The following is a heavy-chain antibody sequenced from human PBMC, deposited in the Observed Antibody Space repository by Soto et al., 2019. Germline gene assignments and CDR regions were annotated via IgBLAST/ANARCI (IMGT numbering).Heavy chain of an antibody. D-gene: IGHD3-10*01. CDR1: GGTFSSYA. CDR3: ARDTPTVRGVT. CDR2: IIPIFGTA. Sequence: QVQLVQSGAEVKKPGSSVEVSCKASGGTFSSYAISWVRQAPGQGLEWMGGIIPIFGTANYAQKFQGRVTITADESTSTAYMELSSLRSDDTAVYYCARDTPTVRGVTWGQGTLVTVSS. V-gene: IGHV1-69*01. J-gene: IGHJ5*02.